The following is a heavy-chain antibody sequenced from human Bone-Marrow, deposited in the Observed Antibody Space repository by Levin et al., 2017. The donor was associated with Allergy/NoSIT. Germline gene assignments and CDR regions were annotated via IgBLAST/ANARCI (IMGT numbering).Heavy chain of an antibody. V-gene: IGHV3-23*01. CDR1: GFTFSSYG. D-gene: IGHD6-25*01. CDR2: ISGTGYTI. Sequence: GGSLRLSCAASGFTFSSYGMNWVRQAPGKGLEWVSTISGTGYTIDYADSVKGRFTISRDNSKNTLYLQMNSLRAEDTAVYYCATGGSSAYWGQGTLVTVSS. J-gene: IGHJ4*02. CDR3: ATGGSSAY.